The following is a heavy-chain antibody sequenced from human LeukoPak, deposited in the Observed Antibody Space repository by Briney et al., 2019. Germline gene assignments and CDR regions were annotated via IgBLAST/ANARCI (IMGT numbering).Heavy chain of an antibody. Sequence: GGSLRLSCAASGFTFSDYYMSWSRQAPGKGLEWVSVMYSGGSTFYGDSVKGRLTISRDNSMNTLYLQMNSLRVDDTAVYYCAREQVVVGRGYYGMDVWGQGTTVTVSS. CDR2: MYSGGST. CDR3: AREQVVVGRGYYGMDV. D-gene: IGHD2-2*01. J-gene: IGHJ6*02. CDR1: GFTFSDYY. V-gene: IGHV3-66*01.